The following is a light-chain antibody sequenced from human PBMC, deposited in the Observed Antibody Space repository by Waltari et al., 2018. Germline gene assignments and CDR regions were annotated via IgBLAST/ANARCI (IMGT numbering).Light chain of an antibody. V-gene: IGKV4-1*01. Sequence: EIVMTQSPDSLAVSLGERAAINCKSSRSVLYNSNNKNYLAWYQQKPRQPPKLLINWASSRESGVPDRFSGSGSGTDFTLTISSLQAEDVAVYYCHHYYIPPLTFGQGTRLEIK. CDR1: RSVLYNSNNKNY. CDR3: HHYYIPPLT. CDR2: WAS. J-gene: IGKJ5*01.